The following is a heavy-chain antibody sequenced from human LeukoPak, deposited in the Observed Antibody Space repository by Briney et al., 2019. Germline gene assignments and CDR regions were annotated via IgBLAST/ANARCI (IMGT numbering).Heavy chain of an antibody. J-gene: IGHJ6*02. CDR3: ARPVVPYYYYGMDV. V-gene: IGHV3-21*01. D-gene: IGHD3-22*01. CDR1: GFTFTNYA. Sequence: GGSLRLSCAASGFTFTNYAMNWVRQAPGKGLEWVSSISTSSIHIYYADSVKGRFTISRDDAKNSLSLQMNSLRAEDTAVYYCARPVVPYYYYGMDVWGRGTTVTVSS. CDR2: ISTSSIHI.